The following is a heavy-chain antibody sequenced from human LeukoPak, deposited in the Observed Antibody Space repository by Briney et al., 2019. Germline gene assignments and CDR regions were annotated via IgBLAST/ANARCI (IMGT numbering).Heavy chain of an antibody. CDR1: GFTFSSYS. Sequence: GGSLRLSYAASGFTFSSYSMNWVRQAPGKGLEWVSSISTTSSYIYYADSVKGRFTISRDNANNSLFLQMNSLRADDTAVYYCAREWGQPRDWGQGTLVTVSS. D-gene: IGHD7-27*01. CDR2: ISTTSSYI. CDR3: AREWGQPRD. V-gene: IGHV3-21*01. J-gene: IGHJ4*02.